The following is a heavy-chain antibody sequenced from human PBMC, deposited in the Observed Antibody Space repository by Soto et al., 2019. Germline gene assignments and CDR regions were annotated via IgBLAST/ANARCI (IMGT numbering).Heavy chain of an antibody. CDR1: GLIFENFG. CDR2: ISGSGFKK. V-gene: IGHV3-23*01. Sequence: GGSLRLSCAASGLIFENFGMSWVRQAPGKGLEWISSISGSGFKKYYADSVKGRFTISRDNSKSTVYLELNNLSAEDTAVYHCAKNQGVELVPLATVDWFDPWGQGSVVTVSS. CDR3: AKNQGVELVPLATVDWFDP. J-gene: IGHJ5*02. D-gene: IGHD1-26*01.